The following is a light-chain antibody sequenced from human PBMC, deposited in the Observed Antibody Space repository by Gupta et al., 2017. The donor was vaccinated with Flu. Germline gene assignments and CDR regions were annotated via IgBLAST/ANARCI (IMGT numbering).Light chain of an antibody. J-gene: IGKJ4*01. Sequence: DIALIQSPAILPWSPGERATLSCRASHSISNYLAWYQQKPGQPPRLLIYDASSRATDIPARFSGSGSGTDFTLTISSLEPEDFAVYYCQQRYNWPPLTFGGGTKVEI. V-gene: IGKV3-11*01. CDR1: HSISNY. CDR2: DAS. CDR3: QQRYNWPPLT.